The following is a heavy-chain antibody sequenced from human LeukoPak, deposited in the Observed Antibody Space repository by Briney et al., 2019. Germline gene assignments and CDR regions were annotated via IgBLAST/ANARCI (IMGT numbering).Heavy chain of an antibody. CDR3: ARMVDGDYGSDY. CDR1: GYTFTDYY. J-gene: IGHJ4*02. CDR2: INPNSGGT. Sequence: ASVKVSCKASGYTFTDYYMHWVRQAPGQGLEWVGWINPNSGGTNYAQKFQGRVTMTRDTSISTAYMELSRLRSDGTAVYYCARMVDGDYGSDYWGQGTLVTVSS. D-gene: IGHD4-17*01. V-gene: IGHV1-2*02.